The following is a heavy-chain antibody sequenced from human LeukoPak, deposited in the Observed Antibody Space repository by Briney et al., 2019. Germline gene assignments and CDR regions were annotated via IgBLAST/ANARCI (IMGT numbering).Heavy chain of an antibody. V-gene: IGHV4-59*01. Sequence: SGTLSLTCTVSGGSISSYYWSWIRQPPGKGLEWIGYIYYSGSTNYNPSLKSRVTISVDTSKNQFSLRLSSVTAADSAVYYRASDMGKYYDSSGSYSWYFDLWGRGTLVTVSS. CDR2: IYYSGST. J-gene: IGHJ2*01. CDR3: ASDMGKYYDSSGSYSWYFDL. CDR1: GGSISSYY. D-gene: IGHD3-22*01.